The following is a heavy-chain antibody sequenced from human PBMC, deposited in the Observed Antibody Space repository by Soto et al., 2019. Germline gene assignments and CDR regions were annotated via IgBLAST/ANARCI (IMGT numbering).Heavy chain of an antibody. CDR2: ISYDGSNK. D-gene: IGHD6-19*01. CDR3: ARASSGWSKDAFDI. Sequence: QVQLVESGGGVVQPGRSLRLSCAASGFTFSSYAMHWVRQAPGKGLEWVAVISYDGSNKYSADSVKGRFTIARDNSQNALDLQMNRLRAEDTAVYYGARASSGWSKDAFDIWGQGTMVTVSS. CDR1: GFTFSSYA. V-gene: IGHV3-30-3*01. J-gene: IGHJ3*02.